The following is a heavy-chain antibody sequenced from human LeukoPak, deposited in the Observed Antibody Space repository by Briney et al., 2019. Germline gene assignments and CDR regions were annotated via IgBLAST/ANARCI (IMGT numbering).Heavy chain of an antibody. CDR1: GFTFSGYS. CDR3: ARGSTTDY. CDR2: ITSSSHYI. D-gene: IGHD1-26*01. Sequence: PGGSLRLSCAASGFTFSGYSMNWVRQAPGKGLEWVSSITSSSHYIYYADSVKGRFTISRDNANNSLRLQMNSLRAEDTAVYYCARGSTTDYWGQGTLVTVSS. J-gene: IGHJ4*02. V-gene: IGHV3-21*01.